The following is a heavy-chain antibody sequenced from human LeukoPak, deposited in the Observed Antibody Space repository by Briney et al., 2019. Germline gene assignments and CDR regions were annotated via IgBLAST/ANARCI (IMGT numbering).Heavy chain of an antibody. CDR2: IKQDGSEK. J-gene: IGHJ6*02. CDR1: GFTFSSYW. D-gene: IGHD4-17*01. CDR3: ASQAPYGDYAYYYYGMDV. V-gene: IGHV3-7*01. Sequence: PGGSLRLSCAASGFTFSSYWMSWVRQAPGKGLEWVANIKQDGSEKYYVDSVKGRFTISRDNAKNSLYLQMNSLRAEDTAVYYCASQAPYGDYAYYYYGMDVWGQGTTVTVSS.